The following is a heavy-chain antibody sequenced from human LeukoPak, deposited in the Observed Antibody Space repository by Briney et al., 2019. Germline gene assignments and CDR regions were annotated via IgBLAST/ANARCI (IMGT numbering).Heavy chain of an antibody. CDR3: AKGIDGDGYLVFDY. V-gene: IGHV3-9*01. D-gene: IGHD5-18*01. J-gene: IGHJ4*02. Sequence: GRSLRLSCAASGFTFDDYAMHWVRQAPGKGLEWVSGISWNSGSIGYADSVKGRFTISRDNAKNSLYLQMNSLRAEDTALYYCAKGIDGDGYLVFDYWGQGTLVTVSS. CDR1: GFTFDDYA. CDR2: ISWNSGSI.